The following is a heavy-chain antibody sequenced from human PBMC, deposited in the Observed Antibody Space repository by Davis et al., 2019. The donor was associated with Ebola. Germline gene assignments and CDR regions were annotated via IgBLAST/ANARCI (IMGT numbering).Heavy chain of an antibody. CDR1: GFSLSNARMG. Sequence: SGPTLVKPTETLTLTCTVSGFSLSNARMGVSWIRQPPGKALEWLAHIFSNDEKSYSTSLKSRLTISKDTSKSQVVLTMTNMDPVDTATYYCARTVPAGYDFWSGYRKYYYYGMDVWGQGTMVTVSS. J-gene: IGHJ6*02. V-gene: IGHV2-26*01. D-gene: IGHD3-3*01. CDR3: ARTVPAGYDFWSGYRKYYYYGMDV. CDR2: IFSNDEK.